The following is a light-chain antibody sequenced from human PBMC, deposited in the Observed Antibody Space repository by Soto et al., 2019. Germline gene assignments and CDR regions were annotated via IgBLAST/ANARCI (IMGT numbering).Light chain of an antibody. CDR2: AAS. Sequence: IQLTQSPSSLSASVGDRVTITCRATQGIGSYLAWYQQKPGKAPNLLIYAASTLQSGVPSRFSGSGSGTDFTLTISSLQPEDFATYCCQQLDSYPRTFGQGTKVEIK. V-gene: IGKV1-9*01. CDR1: QGIGSY. J-gene: IGKJ1*01. CDR3: QQLDSYPRT.